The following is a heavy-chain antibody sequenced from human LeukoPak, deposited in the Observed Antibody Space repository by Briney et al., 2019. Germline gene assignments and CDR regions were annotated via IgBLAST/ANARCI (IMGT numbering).Heavy chain of an antibody. J-gene: IGHJ6*03. CDR1: GFTFSSYG. CDR2: ISGSGGRT. CDR3: ARDSPYSDYYYYMDV. Sequence: GGSLRLSCAASGFTFSSYGMSWVRQAPGKGLEWVSAISGSGGRTYYADSVKGRFTISRDNSKNTLYLQMNSLRAEDTAVYYCARDSPYSDYYYYMDVWGKGTTVTISS. D-gene: IGHD2-15*01. V-gene: IGHV3-23*01.